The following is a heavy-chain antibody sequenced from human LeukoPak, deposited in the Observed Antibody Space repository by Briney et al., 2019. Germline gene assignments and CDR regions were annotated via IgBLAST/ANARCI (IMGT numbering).Heavy chain of an antibody. CDR3: ARESHVTREDY. V-gene: IGHV1-18*01. J-gene: IGHJ4*02. CDR2: ISANDGNT. CDR1: GYTFTSYG. D-gene: IGHD3-10*01. Sequence: AASVKVSCKASGYTFTSYGISWVRQAPGQGLEWMGWISANDGNTGYPQKLQGRVTMTTDTSTSTAYMELMSLRSDDTAVYYCARESHVTREDYWGQGTLVTVSS.